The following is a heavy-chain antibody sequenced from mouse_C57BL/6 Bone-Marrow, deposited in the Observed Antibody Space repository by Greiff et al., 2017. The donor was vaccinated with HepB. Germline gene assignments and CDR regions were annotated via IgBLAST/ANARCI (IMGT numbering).Heavy chain of an antibody. CDR3: GTGGSWGAWFAY. D-gene: IGHD1-1*02. Sequence: QVQLKQPGAELVRPGTSVKLSCKASGYTFTSYWMHWVKQRPGQGLEWIGVIDPSDSYTNYNQKFKGKATLTVDTSSSTAYMQLSSLTSEDSAVYYCGTGGSWGAWFAYWGQGTLVTVSA. V-gene: IGHV1-59*01. J-gene: IGHJ3*01. CDR1: GYTFTSYW. CDR2: IDPSDSYT.